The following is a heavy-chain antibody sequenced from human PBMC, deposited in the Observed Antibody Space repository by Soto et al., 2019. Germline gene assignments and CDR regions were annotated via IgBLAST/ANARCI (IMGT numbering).Heavy chain of an antibody. CDR2: VYHTGGT. J-gene: IGHJ6*02. Sequence: QVQLQQSGPGLLRPSETLSLTCTVSSGRDSSHTWGWMRQSPGTGLEWIGYVYHTGGTAYNPSLKSRVTISADTSTNHISLTLSSVTAADTAIYYCVRQGIGSLHGLVDVWGQGTTVSVFS. CDR3: VRQGIGSLHGLVDV. D-gene: IGHD1-26*01. CDR1: SGRDSSHT. V-gene: IGHV4-59*08.